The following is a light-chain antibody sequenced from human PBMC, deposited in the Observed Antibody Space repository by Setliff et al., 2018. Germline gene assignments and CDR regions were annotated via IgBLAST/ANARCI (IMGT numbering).Light chain of an antibody. V-gene: IGLV2-14*01. CDR3: SSNTNSNTLFV. CDR1: SSDVGGYDY. CDR2: EVT. Sequence: QSVLAQPAAVSGSPGQSIAISCTGTSSDVGGYDYVSWYQHHPGKAPKLMIFEVTKRPSGVSDRFSGSKSGTTASLTISGLQAEDEADYYCSSNTNSNTLFVFGGGTKVTVL. J-gene: IGLJ3*02.